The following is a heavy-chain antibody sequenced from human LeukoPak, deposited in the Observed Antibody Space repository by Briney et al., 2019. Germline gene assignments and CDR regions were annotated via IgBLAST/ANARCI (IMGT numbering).Heavy chain of an antibody. D-gene: IGHD6-13*01. CDR2: IYPGDSDT. CDR3: ARRTAAAGVDAFDI. J-gene: IGHJ3*02. V-gene: IGHV5-51*01. Sequence: PGESLKISCKGSGYSFTSYWIGWVRQMPGKGLEWMGIIYPGDSDTRYSPSFQGQVIISTDKPISTAYLQWSSLKASDTAVYYCARRTAAAGVDAFDIWGQGTMVTVSS. CDR1: GYSFTSYW.